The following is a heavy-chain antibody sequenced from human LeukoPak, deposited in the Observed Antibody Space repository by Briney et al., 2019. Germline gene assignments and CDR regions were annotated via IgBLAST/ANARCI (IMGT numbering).Heavy chain of an antibody. V-gene: IGHV3-7*01. J-gene: IGHJ6*03. CDR3: ARDLVVPAAIPFYYYYYTDV. CDR2: IKQDGSEK. CDR1: GFTFSSYW. D-gene: IGHD2-2*02. Sequence: PGGSLRLSCAASGFTFSSYWMSWVRQAPGKGLEWVANIKQDGSEKYYVDSVKGRFTISRDNAKNSLYLQMNSLRAEDTAVYYCARDLVVPAAIPFYYYYYTDVWGQGTTVTVSS.